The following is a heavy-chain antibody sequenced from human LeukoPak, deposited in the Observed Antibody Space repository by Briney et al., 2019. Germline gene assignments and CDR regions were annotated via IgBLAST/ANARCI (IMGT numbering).Heavy chain of an antibody. CDR2: ITSRSSYI. Sequence: TGESLRLSCVASGFTFNTYNMNWVRQAPGKGLEWVSSITSRSSYIYYADSVKGRFTISRDNAKSSLYLQMNSLRDEDTAVYYCARDPYSGNYGDYYYYYMDVWGKGTTVTISS. CDR1: GFTFNTYN. J-gene: IGHJ6*03. V-gene: IGHV3-21*01. D-gene: IGHD1-26*01. CDR3: ARDPYSGNYGDYYYYYMDV.